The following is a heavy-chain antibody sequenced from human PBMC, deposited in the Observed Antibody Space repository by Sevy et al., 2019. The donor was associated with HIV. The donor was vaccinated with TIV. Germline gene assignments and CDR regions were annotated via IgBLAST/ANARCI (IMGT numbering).Heavy chain of an antibody. CDR2: IYTSGST. CDR1: GGSISSDY. J-gene: IGHJ5*02. CDR3: ARVVGATYGDWFDP. D-gene: IGHD1-26*01. V-gene: IGHV4-4*07. Sequence: SETLSLTCTVSGGSISSDYWSWIRQPAGKGLEWIGRIYTSGSTNYNPSLKSRVTMSVDASKNQFSLMLSSVTAADTAVYYCARVVGATYGDWFDPWGQGTLVTVSS.